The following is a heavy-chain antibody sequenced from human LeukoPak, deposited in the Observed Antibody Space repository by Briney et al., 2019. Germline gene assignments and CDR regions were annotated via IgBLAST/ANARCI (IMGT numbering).Heavy chain of an antibody. J-gene: IGHJ5*02. CDR2: ISAYNGNT. CDR1: GYTFTSYG. V-gene: IGHV1-18*01. Sequence: ASVKVSCKASGYTFTSYGISWVRQAPGQGLEWMGRISAYNGNTNYAQKLQGRVTMTTDTSTSTAYMELRSLRSDDTAVYYCAREHYCSSTSCYFNWFDPWGQGTLVTVSS. D-gene: IGHD2-2*01. CDR3: AREHYCSSTSCYFNWFDP.